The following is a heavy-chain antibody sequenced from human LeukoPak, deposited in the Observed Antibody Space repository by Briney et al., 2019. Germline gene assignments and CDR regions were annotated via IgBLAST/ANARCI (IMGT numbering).Heavy chain of an antibody. V-gene: IGHV3-66*02. CDR2: IYSGGST. Sequence: AGGSLGLSCAASGFPLSSNYMSWVRQAPGKGLEGVSVIYSGGSTYYADSVKGRFTISRDNSKNTLYLQMNSLRAEDTAVYYCARETTIFGVVIDYWGQGTLVTVSS. J-gene: IGHJ4*02. D-gene: IGHD3-3*01. CDR3: ARETTIFGVVIDY. CDR1: GFPLSSNY.